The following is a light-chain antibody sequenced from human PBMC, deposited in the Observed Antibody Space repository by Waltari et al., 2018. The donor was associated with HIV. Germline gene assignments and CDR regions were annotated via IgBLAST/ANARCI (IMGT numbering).Light chain of an antibody. V-gene: IGLV2-14*01. J-gene: IGLJ3*02. CDR1: SSYIRYYYY. Sequence: QFALTQPASVSGSPGQSITNPSTRTSSYIRYYYYVLWYQQPPGKAPKLMIYEVSNRPSGISNRFSGSKSGNTASLTISALQAEDEADYFCSSVANSVTLSVLFGGGTKLTVL. CDR3: SSVANSVTLSVL. CDR2: EVS.